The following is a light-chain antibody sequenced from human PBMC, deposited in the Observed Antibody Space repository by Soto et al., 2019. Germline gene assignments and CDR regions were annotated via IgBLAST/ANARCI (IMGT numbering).Light chain of an antibody. CDR2: EVS. J-gene: IGLJ1*01. CDR3: CSYAGRSLYV. CDR1: SSVVGSYNL. V-gene: IGLV2-23*02. Sequence: QSALTQPASVSGSPGQSITISCTGTSSVVGSYNLVSWYQQHPGKAPKLMIYEVSKRPSGVSNRFSGSKSGNTASLTISGLQAEDEADYYCCSYAGRSLYVFGTGTKVTVL.